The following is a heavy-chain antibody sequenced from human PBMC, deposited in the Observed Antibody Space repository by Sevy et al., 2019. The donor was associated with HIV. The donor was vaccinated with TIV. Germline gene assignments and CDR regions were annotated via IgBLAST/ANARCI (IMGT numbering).Heavy chain of an antibody. V-gene: IGHV3-33*01. CDR2: MWYDGGRKK. Sequence: GGSLRLSCAASGFSFSKYGMHWVRQAPGKGLEWVAVMWYDGGRKKYYADSVKGRFTISRDNFKNTLYLQMNSLRVEDTAVYYCARIASTTETTYYFYGMDVWGQGTTVTVSS. CDR3: ARIASTTETTYYFYGMDV. J-gene: IGHJ6*02. CDR1: GFSFSKYG. D-gene: IGHD4-17*01.